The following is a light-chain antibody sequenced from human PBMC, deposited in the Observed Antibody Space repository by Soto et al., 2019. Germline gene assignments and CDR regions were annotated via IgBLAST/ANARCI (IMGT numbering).Light chain of an antibody. CDR2: DAS. V-gene: IGKV1-5*01. CDR3: QQYNLA. Sequence: DIHMTHSPSTLSASVGDRVTITCRASQNINNWLAWYQHKPGKAPKILIYDASTLESGVPSRFSGSGSGTEFTLTISSLQPDDFATYYCQQYNLAFGQGTKVDIK. CDR1: QNINNW. J-gene: IGKJ1*01.